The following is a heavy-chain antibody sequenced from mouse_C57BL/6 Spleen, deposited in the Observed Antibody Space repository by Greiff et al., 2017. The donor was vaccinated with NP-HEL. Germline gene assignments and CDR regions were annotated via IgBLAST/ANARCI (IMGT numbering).Heavy chain of an antibody. Sequence: VQLQQPGAELVKPGASVKMSCKASGYTFTSYWITWVKQRPGQGLEWIGDIYPGSGSTNYNEKFKSKATLTVDTSSSTAYMQLSSLTSEDSAVYYCARGEVLLRSHYYAMDYWGQGTSVTVSS. J-gene: IGHJ4*01. V-gene: IGHV1-55*01. CDR3: ARGEVLLRSHYYAMDY. CDR1: GYTFTSYW. CDR2: IYPGSGST. D-gene: IGHD1-1*01.